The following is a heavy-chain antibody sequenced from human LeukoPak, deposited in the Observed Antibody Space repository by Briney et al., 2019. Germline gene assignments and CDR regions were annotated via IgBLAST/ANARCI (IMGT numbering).Heavy chain of an antibody. Sequence: GGSLRLSCAASGFTFSRLAMHWVRQAPGKGLEWVAIIWDDGSETLYADSVRGRFTISRDNSKNMLYLQMSSLRAEDTAVYYCAKTRDRGSYILDFWGQGTLVTVSS. V-gene: IGHV3-33*06. CDR2: IWDDGSET. CDR3: AKTRDRGSYILDF. CDR1: GFTFSRLA. D-gene: IGHD1-26*01. J-gene: IGHJ4*02.